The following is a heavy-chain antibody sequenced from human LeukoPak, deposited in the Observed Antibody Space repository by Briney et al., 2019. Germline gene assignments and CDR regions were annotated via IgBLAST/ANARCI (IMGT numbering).Heavy chain of an antibody. CDR3: ARAGNYYYSSGYYSHFDY. D-gene: IGHD3-22*01. J-gene: IGHJ4*02. Sequence: SETLSLTCTVSGASISSDYWNWIRQPPGKGLEWIGHVYHSGSTNYNPSLKSRVTISVDTSKNQFSLKLSSVTAAGTAVYYCARAGNYYYSSGYYSHFDYWGQGTLVTVSS. CDR2: VYHSGST. V-gene: IGHV4-59*01. CDR1: GASISSDY.